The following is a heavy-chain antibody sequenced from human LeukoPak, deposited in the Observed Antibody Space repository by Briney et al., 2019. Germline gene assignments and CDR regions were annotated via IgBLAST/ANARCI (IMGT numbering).Heavy chain of an antibody. J-gene: IGHJ4*02. CDR1: GGSISSGSYY. V-gene: IGHV4-61*02. CDR3: ASRITMVRGVLTRFDY. Sequence: SETLSLTCTVSGGSISSGSYYWSWIRQPAGKGLEWIGRIYTSGSTNYNPSLKSRVTISVDKSKNQFSLKLSSVTAADTAVYYCASRITMVRGVLTRFDYWGQGTLVTVSS. CDR2: IYTSGST. D-gene: IGHD3-10*01.